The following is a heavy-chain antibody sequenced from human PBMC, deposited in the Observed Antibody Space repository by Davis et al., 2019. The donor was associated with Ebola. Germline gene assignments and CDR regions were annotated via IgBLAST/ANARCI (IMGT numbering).Heavy chain of an antibody. CDR3: ARGDDGSSFNYYYYMDG. CDR2: IKQDGSEK. D-gene: IGHD6-6*01. J-gene: IGHJ6*03. V-gene: IGHV3-7*03. Sequence: GESLKISCAASGFTFSSYWMSWVRQAPGKGLEWVANIKQDGSEKYYVDSVKGRFTISRDNAKNSLYLQMNSLRAEDTAVYYCARGDDGSSFNYYYYMDGWGKGTTVT. CDR1: GFTFSSYW.